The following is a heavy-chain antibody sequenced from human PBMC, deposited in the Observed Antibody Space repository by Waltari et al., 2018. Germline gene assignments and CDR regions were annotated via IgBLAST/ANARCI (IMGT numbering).Heavy chain of an antibody. CDR1: GFAFSQNW. CDR2: IKEDGSEI. J-gene: IGHJ4*02. V-gene: IGHV3-7*03. Sequence: DVRLVASGGGLVQPGGSLRLPCSTSGFAFSQNWMSWVRQAPGKGLEWVANIKEDGSEIYYVDSVKGRFTLSRDNTKNSLFLQMNSLKPDDTAVYYCAASTAWYGTYFDYWGQGSLVTVA. CDR3: AASTAWYGTYFDY. D-gene: IGHD6-19*01.